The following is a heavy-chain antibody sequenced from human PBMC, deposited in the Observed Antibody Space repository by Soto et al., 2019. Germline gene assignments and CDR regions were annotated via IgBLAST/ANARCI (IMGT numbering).Heavy chain of an antibody. V-gene: IGHV4-30-2*02. Sequence: PSEILSLTCAVSGGSISSGGYSWSWIRQPPGKGLEWIAYIYHSGGTYYNPSLKSRVTISVDTSNSQLSLRLSSVTAADTAVYYCVTYSGTYYVYWGPGTLVTVSS. CDR3: VTYSGTYYVY. D-gene: IGHD1-26*01. CDR2: IYHSGGT. J-gene: IGHJ4*02. CDR1: GGSISSGGYS.